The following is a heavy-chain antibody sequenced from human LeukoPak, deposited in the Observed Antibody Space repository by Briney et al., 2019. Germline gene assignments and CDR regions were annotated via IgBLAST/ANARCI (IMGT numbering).Heavy chain of an antibody. CDR3: AKDLYYYDSSEPDAFDI. CDR2: ISWNSGSI. CDR1: GFTFDDYA. D-gene: IGHD3-22*01. Sequence: PGGSLRLSCAASGFTFDDYAMHWVRQAPGKGLEWVSGISWNSGSIGYADSVKGRFTISRDNAKNSLYLQMNSLRAEDTALYYCAKDLYYYDSSEPDAFDIWGQGTMVTVSS. J-gene: IGHJ3*02. V-gene: IGHV3-9*01.